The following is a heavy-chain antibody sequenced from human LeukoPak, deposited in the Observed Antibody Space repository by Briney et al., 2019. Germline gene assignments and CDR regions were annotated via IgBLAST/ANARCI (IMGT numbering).Heavy chain of an antibody. CDR1: GFTFSSYA. CDR2: ISGSGNST. V-gene: IGHV3-23*01. J-gene: IGHJ4*02. CDR3: AKEVWHSSSWYSDF. D-gene: IGHD6-13*01. Sequence: GGSLRLSCAASGFTFSSYAMSWVRQAPGKGLEWVSTISGSGNSTYYADSVKGRFTISRDNSRNTLYVQMNSLRAEDTAVYYCAKEVWHSSSWYSDFWGQGTLVTVSS.